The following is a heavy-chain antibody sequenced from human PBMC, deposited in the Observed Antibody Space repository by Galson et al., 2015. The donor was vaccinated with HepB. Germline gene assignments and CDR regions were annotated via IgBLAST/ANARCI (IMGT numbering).Heavy chain of an antibody. CDR1: GFTFSSYW. V-gene: IGHV3-74*01. CDR3: ARSTPPDYSSGWHATPYYFDY. J-gene: IGHJ4*02. D-gene: IGHD6-19*01. Sequence: SLRLSCAASGFTFSSYWMHWVRQAPGKGLVWVSRINSDGSSTSYADSVKGRFTISRDNAKNTLYLQMNSLRAEDTAVYYCARSTPPDYSSGWHATPYYFDYWGQGTLVTVSP. CDR2: INSDGSST.